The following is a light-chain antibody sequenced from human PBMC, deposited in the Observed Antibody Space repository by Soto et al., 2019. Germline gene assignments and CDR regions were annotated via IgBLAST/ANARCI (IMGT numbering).Light chain of an antibody. CDR1: QSVANN. V-gene: IGKV3-20*01. CDR2: GAS. CDR3: QQYGSSPT. Sequence: ERVMTQSPATMSVSPGERATLSCRASQSVANNLAWYQQKPGQAPRLLIYGASSRATGIPDRFSGSGSGTDFTLTISRLEPEDFAVYYCQQYGSSPTFGQGTRLEIK. J-gene: IGKJ5*01.